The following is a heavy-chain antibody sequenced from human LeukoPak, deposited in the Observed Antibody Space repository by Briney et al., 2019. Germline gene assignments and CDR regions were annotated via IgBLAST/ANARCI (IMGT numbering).Heavy chain of an antibody. V-gene: IGHV4-30-4*01. CDR1: GGSIRSGDSY. CDR2: IYYSGST. J-gene: IGHJ4*02. CDR3: ARWKNGGDY. D-gene: IGHD1-1*01. Sequence: SQTLSLTCTVSGGSIRSGDSYWSWIRQPPGKGLEWIGYIYYSGSTYYNPSLKSRVTISVDTSRNQFSLNLNSVTAADTAVYYCARWKNGGDYWGQGTLVTVSS.